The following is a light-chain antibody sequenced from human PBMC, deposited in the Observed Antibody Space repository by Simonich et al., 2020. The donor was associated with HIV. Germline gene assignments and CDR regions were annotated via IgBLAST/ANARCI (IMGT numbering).Light chain of an antibody. CDR3: QQYYSTPFT. CDR2: SAS. V-gene: IGKV4-1*01. Sequence: DLVMTQSPDYMAVSLGERATIKSKSSPCVVSSSNNKNYLAWYQQNPAQPPKLLIYSASTRESGVPDRFSGSGSGTDFTLTLSSLQAEDVAVYYCQQYYSTPFTFGPGTKVDIK. J-gene: IGKJ3*01. CDR1: PCVVSSSNNKNY.